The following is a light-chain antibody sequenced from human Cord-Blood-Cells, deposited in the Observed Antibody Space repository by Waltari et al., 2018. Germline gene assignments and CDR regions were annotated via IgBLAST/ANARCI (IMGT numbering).Light chain of an antibody. CDR3: AAWDDSLNGPVV. CDR2: SNN. Sequence: QSVLTQPPSASGTPGQRVTISCSGSSSNIGRNTVNWYQQLPGTAPKLLIYSNNQRPSGVPARFSGSKSGTSASLASSGLQSEDEADYYCAAWDDSLNGPVVFGGGTKLTVL. V-gene: IGLV1-44*01. J-gene: IGLJ2*01. CDR1: SSNIGRNT.